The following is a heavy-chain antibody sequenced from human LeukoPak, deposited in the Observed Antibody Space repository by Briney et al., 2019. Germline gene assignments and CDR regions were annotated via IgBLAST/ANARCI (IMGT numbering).Heavy chain of an antibody. D-gene: IGHD3/OR15-3a*01. CDR1: GFTFSNAW. Sequence: GGSLRLSCAASGFTFSNAWMSWVRQAPGKGLEWVGRIKSKTDGGTTDYAAPVKGRFTISRDDSKNTLYLQMNSLKTEDTAVYYCTSGPSFALVDYWGQGTLVTVSS. CDR3: TSGPSFALVDY. J-gene: IGHJ4*02. V-gene: IGHV3-15*01. CDR2: IKSKTDGGTT.